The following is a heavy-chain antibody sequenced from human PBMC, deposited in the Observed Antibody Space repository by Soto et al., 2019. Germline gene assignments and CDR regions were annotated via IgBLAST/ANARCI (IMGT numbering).Heavy chain of an antibody. V-gene: IGHV1-69*12. CDR1: GGTFSSYA. CDR2: IIPIFGTA. Sequence: QVQLVQSGAEVKKPGSSVKVSCKASGGTFSSYAISWVRQAPGQGLEWMGGIIPIFGTANYAQKFQGRVTIIADESTSTAYMELSSLRSKDTAVFYCASNNNVLTGSYYYGMDVWGQGTTVTVSS. CDR3: ASNNNVLTGSYYYGMDV. J-gene: IGHJ6*02. D-gene: IGHD3-9*01.